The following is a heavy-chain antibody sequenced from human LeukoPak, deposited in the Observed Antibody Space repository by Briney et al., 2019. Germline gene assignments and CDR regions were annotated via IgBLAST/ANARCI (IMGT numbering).Heavy chain of an antibody. CDR2: INTNTGNP. Sequence: ASVKVSCKASGYTFTSYAMNWVRQAPGQGLEWMGWINTNTGNPTYAQAFTGRFVFSLDTSVSPAYLQISSLKAEGTAVYCCVRAGPPPTQPNYQLPWGYWGQGTLVTVSS. J-gene: IGHJ4*02. CDR1: GYTFTSYA. V-gene: IGHV7-4-1*02. D-gene: IGHD2-2*01. CDR3: VRAGPPPTQPNYQLPWGY.